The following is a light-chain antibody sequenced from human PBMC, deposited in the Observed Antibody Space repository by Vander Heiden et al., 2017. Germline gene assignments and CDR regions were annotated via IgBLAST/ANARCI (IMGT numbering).Light chain of an antibody. Sequence: DIQMTQSPSSLSASVGDRVTITCRASQSISSYLNWYQQKPGKAPKLLIYAASRWQSGVPSSFSGSGSGTDFTLTSSRRQPEDFANYYWQQGYSTRTFGQWTKVEIK. J-gene: IGKJ1*01. CDR1: QSISSY. CDR3: QQGYSTRT. CDR2: AAS. V-gene: IGKV1-39*01.